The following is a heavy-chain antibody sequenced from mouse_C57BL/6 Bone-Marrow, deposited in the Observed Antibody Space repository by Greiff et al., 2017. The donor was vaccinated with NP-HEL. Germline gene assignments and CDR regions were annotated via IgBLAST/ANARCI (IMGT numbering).Heavy chain of an antibody. CDR1: GYAFSSSW. CDR3: ARSGVED. Sequence: VQLQQSGPELVKPGASVKISCKASGYAFSSSWMNWVKQRPGKGLEWIGRIYPGDGDTNYNGKFKGKATLTADKSSSTAYMQLSSLTSEDSAVYFCARSGVEDWGQGTTLTVSS. CDR2: IYPGDGDT. D-gene: IGHD1-1*02. V-gene: IGHV1-82*01. J-gene: IGHJ2*01.